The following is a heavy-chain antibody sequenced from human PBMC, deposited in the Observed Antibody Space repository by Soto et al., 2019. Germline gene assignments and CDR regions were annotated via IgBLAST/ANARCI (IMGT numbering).Heavy chain of an antibody. V-gene: IGHV3-48*02. CDR3: ARSVEGHFDY. CDR2: ITSDTKTI. CDR1: GFTFSVYS. D-gene: IGHD6-19*01. J-gene: IGHJ4*02. Sequence: EVQLVESGGDLVQRGGSLRLSCVASGFTFSVYSMNWVRQAPGKGLEWFSYITSDTKTIKYAYSVKGRFTISRDNAKNSVYLQMTSLRDEDTAVYYCARSVEGHFDYWGQGTVVTVSS.